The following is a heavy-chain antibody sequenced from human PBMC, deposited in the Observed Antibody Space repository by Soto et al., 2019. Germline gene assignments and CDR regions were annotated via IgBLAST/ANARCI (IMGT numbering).Heavy chain of an antibody. J-gene: IGHJ6*02. D-gene: IGHD6-13*01. Sequence: SETLSLTCTVSGGSISGYYWSWIRQSPGKGLEHIGYIYYRGSTNYNPSLKSRVTMSVDTSRNQFSLKVNSVTAADTAVCYCARQQLLPFYYALDVWGQGTTVTGSS. CDR2: IYYRGST. CDR1: GGSISGYY. V-gene: IGHV4-59*01. CDR3: ARQQLLPFYYALDV.